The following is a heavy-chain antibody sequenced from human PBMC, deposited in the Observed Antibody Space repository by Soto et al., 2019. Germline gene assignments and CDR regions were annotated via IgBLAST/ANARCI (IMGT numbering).Heavy chain of an antibody. J-gene: IGHJ3*02. V-gene: IGHV4-31*03. CDR1: GGSISSGGYY. Sequence: SETLSLTCTVSGGSISSGGYYWSWIRQHPGKGLEWIGYIYYSGSTYYNPSLKSRVTISVDTSKNQFSLKLSSVTAADTAVYYCARGGYYYDSSGYYSAGVGAFDIWGQGTMVAVSS. CDR2: IYYSGST. CDR3: ARGGYYYDSSGYYSAGVGAFDI. D-gene: IGHD3-22*01.